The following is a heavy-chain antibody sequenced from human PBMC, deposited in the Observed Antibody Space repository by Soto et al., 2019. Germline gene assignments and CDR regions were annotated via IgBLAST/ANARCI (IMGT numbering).Heavy chain of an antibody. CDR3: ARAYYCGGDCYYPSWFDP. CDR2: ISAYNGNT. Sequence: ASVKVSCKASGYTFTSYGISWVRQAPGQGLEWMGWISAYNGNTNYAQKLQGRVTMTTDTSTSTAYMELRSLRSDDTALYYCARAYYCGGDCYYPSWFDPWGQGTLVTVSS. CDR1: GYTFTSYG. D-gene: IGHD2-21*02. V-gene: IGHV1-18*01. J-gene: IGHJ5*02.